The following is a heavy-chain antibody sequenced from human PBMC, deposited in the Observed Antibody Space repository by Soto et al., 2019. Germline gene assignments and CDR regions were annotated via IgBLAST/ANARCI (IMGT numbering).Heavy chain of an antibody. CDR1: GYTFTGDY. Sequence: ASVKVSCKASGYTFTGDYMHWVRQAPGQGLEWMVWINPNSGGTNYAQKFQGRVTMTRDTSISTAYMELSRLRSDDTAVYYCARITIFGVVGFDYWGQGTLVTVSS. J-gene: IGHJ4*02. V-gene: IGHV1-2*02. D-gene: IGHD3-3*01. CDR2: INPNSGGT. CDR3: ARITIFGVVGFDY.